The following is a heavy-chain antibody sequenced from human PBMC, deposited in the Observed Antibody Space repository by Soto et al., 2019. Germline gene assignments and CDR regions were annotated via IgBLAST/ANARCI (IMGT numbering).Heavy chain of an antibody. CDR2: IYHSTST. Sequence: PSETLSLTCAVSGGSISSCGYSWSWIRQPPGKGPEWIGYIYHSTSTYHNPSLKSRVTIAVAKTKNQFKLKLSSVNAADKDVYYCARADPGYSYGLYYFDYWGQGTLVTVSS. V-gene: IGHV4-30-2*01. CDR3: ARADPGYSYGLYYFDY. D-gene: IGHD5-18*01. J-gene: IGHJ4*02. CDR1: GGSISSCGYS.